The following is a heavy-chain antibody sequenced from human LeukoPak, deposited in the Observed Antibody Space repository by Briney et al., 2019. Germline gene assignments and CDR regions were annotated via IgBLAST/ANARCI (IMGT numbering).Heavy chain of an antibody. CDR2: IYAGGSA. V-gene: IGHV3-53*01. J-gene: IGHJ3*02. CDR3: AKARPNIVATIINAFDI. Sequence: GGSLRLSCAASGVTVSSNYMSWVRQAPGKGLEWVAVIYAGGSAYYADSVKGRFTISRDNSKNTLYLQMNRLRAEDTAVYYCAKARPNIVATIINAFDIWGQGTMVTVSS. CDR1: GVTVSSNY. D-gene: IGHD5-12*01.